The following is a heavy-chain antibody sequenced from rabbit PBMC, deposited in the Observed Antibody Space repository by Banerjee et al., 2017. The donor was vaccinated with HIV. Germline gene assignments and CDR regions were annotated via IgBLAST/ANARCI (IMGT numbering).Heavy chain of an antibody. Sequence: QSLEESGGDLVKPGASLTLTCTASGFSFSSSYYMCWVRQAPGKGLEWIACSYAGSSGSTYYANWAKGRFTISKTSSTTVTLQMTNLTGADTATYFCARDQRYAGSTYYRFNLWGQGTLVTVS. V-gene: IGHV1S40*01. CDR2: SYAGSSGST. CDR1: GFSFSSSYY. J-gene: IGHJ4*01. D-gene: IGHD8-1*01. CDR3: ARDQRYAGSTYYRFNL.